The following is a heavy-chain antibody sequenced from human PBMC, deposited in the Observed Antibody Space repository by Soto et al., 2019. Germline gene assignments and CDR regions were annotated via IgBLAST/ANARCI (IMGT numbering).Heavy chain of an antibody. J-gene: IGHJ6*02. D-gene: IGHD2-21*02. V-gene: IGHV4-59*11. CDR3: ARDLWGYCGTDCYPLDV. CDR2: MYNTGST. CDR1: GGYIGDLD. Sequence: PLEMLCHSWTVAGGYIGDLDWRWIRKPPGKGLEWIGYMYNTGSTVYNPSLKSRVTISVDTSKNQFSLKLNAVTAADTAVYYCARDLWGYCGTDCYPLDVWGQGTTVTVSS.